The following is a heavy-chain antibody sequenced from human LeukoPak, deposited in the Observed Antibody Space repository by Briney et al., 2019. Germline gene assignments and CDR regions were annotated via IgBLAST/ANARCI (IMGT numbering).Heavy chain of an antibody. Sequence: SETLSLTCTVSGGSISSYYWSWIRQPAGKGLEWIGRIYTSGSTNYNPSLKSRVTMSVDTSKNQFSLKPSSVTAADTAVYYCARDKVVGSVNLPSWFDPWGQGTLVTVSS. CDR2: IYTSGST. D-gene: IGHD1-14*01. CDR1: GGSISSYY. J-gene: IGHJ5*02. CDR3: ARDKVVGSVNLPSWFDP. V-gene: IGHV4-4*07.